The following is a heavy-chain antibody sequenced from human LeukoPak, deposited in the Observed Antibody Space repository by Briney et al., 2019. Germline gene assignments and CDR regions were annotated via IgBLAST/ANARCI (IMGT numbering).Heavy chain of an antibody. CDR2: IYYSVST. V-gene: IGHV4-59*01. J-gene: IGHJ3*02. CDR3: ARDRVVGAPGAFDI. CDR1: GGSISSYY. Sequence: PSETLSLTCTVSGGSISSYYWSWIRQPPGKGLEWIGYIYYSVSTNYNPSLKSRVTISVDTSKNQFSLKLSSVTAADTAVYYCARDRVVGAPGAFDIWGQGTMVTVSS. D-gene: IGHD1-26*01.